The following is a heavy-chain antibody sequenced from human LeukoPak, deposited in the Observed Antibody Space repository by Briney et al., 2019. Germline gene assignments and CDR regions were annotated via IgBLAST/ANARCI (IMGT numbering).Heavy chain of an antibody. CDR3: AMGAGPFDY. J-gene: IGHJ4*02. V-gene: IGHV3-21*04. Sequence: GGSLRLSCAASGFTFSNYNMNWVRQAPGKTMEWVSSITSSGTYIFYADSVRGRFTISRDNAKNSLYLQMNSLRAEDTAVYYCAMGAGPFDYWGQGTLVTVSS. D-gene: IGHD3-16*01. CDR1: GFTFSNYN. CDR2: ITSSGTYI.